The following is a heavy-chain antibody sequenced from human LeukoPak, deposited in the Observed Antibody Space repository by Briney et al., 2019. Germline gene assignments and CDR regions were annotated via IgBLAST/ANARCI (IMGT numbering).Heavy chain of an antibody. V-gene: IGHV3-53*01. D-gene: IGHD6-19*01. CDR3: ARVRSGWYRWFDP. J-gene: IGHJ5*02. CDR1: GFTVSSNY. Sequence: GGSLRLSCAASGFTVSSNYMSWVRQAPGKGLEWVSVIYSGGSTYYADSVEGRFTISRDNSKNTLYLQMNSLRAEDTAVYYCARVRSGWYRWFDPWGQGTLVTVSS. CDR2: IYSGGST.